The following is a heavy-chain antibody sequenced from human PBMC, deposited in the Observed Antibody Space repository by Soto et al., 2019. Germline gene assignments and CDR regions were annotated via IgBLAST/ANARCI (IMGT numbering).Heavy chain of an antibody. J-gene: IGHJ4*02. V-gene: IGHV4-4*02. CDR3: ARSADYDFWSGPVDY. Sequence: SETLSLTCAVSRGSISSSNWWSWVRQPPGKGLEWIGEIYHSGSTNYNPSLKSRVTISVDKSKNQFSLKLSSVTAADTAVYYCARSADYDFWSGPVDYWGQGTLVTVSS. CDR2: IYHSGST. D-gene: IGHD3-3*01. CDR1: RGSISSSNW.